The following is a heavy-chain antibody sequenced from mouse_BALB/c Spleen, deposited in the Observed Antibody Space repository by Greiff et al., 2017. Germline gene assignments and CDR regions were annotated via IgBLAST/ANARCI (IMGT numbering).Heavy chain of an antibody. CDR3: AIHGLPRGWYFDV. CDR2: ISSGGSYT. D-gene: IGHD2-4*01. Sequence: EVKLQESGGGLVQPGGSRKLSCAASGFTFSSYGMSWVRQTPDKRLEWVATISSGGSYTYYPDSVKGRFTISRDNAKNTLYLQMSSLKSEDTAMYYCAIHGLPRGWYFDVWGAGTTVTVSS. CDR1: GFTFSSYG. J-gene: IGHJ1*01. V-gene: IGHV5-6*03.